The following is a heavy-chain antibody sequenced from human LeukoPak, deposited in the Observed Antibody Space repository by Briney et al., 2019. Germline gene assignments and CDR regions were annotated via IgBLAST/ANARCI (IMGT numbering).Heavy chain of an antibody. V-gene: IGHV3-23*01. J-gene: IGHJ3*01. CDR1: GFTFSGSA. D-gene: IGHD3-16*02. CDR3: ARDMQLST. CDR2: ISYSGANS. Sequence: GGSLRLSCAASGFTFSGSAMSWVRQAPGEVLGWVSLISYSGANSYYTDSVGGRFTIPRDNSKDTLFLQMNSLRAEDTAIYYCARDMQLSTWGLGTMVTVSS.